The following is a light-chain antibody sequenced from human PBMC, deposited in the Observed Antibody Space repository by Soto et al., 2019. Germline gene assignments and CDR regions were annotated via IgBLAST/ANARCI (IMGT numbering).Light chain of an antibody. CDR1: RSNIGNNA. CDR3: ATWDEGRNGRGV. V-gene: IGLV1-44*01. Sequence: QSVLTQPPSASGTPGQRVTISCSGSRSNIGNNAVTWYQQFPGTAPKLLIYNNNQRPSGVPDPFSGSKSGTSASLAISGRHSEDEDDYYCATWDEGRNGRGVFGGGTKLTVL. CDR2: NNN. J-gene: IGLJ3*02.